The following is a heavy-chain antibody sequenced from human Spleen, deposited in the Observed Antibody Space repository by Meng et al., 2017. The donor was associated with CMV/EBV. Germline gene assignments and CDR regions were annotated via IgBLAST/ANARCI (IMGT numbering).Heavy chain of an antibody. Sequence: SETLSLTCTVSGGSISSSSYYWGWIRQPPGKGLEWIGSIYYSGSTYYNPSLKSRVTISVDTSKNQFSLKLSSVTAADTAVYYCARDEGFYSSSSQGWFDPWGQGTLVTVSS. CDR1: GGSISSSSYY. V-gene: IGHV4-39*07. D-gene: IGHD6-6*01. CDR3: ARDEGFYSSSSQGWFDP. J-gene: IGHJ5*02. CDR2: IYYSGST.